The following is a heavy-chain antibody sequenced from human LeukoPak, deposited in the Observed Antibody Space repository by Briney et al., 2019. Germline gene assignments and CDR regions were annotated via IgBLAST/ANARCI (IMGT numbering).Heavy chain of an antibody. Sequence: GGSLRLPCVASGFTFANYGLHWVRQAPGKGLEWVAFIRYDGSDTSYADSVKGRFTISRDDSKNTLFLQMKSLRVEDTAVYFCAKQLDDRGGYWGQGTLVTVSS. D-gene: IGHD3-9*01. CDR2: IRYDGSDT. J-gene: IGHJ4*02. CDR3: AKQLDDRGGY. V-gene: IGHV3-30*02. CDR1: GFTFANYG.